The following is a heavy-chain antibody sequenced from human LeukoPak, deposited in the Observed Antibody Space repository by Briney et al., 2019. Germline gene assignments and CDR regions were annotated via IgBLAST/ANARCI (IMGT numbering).Heavy chain of an antibody. CDR3: ARGGGWYEN. Sequence: PSETLSLTCTVSGGSINNYYWSWIRQPPGKELEWIGYIYYTGGTNYNPSLKSRVTILVDPSKNQFSLELSSVTTADTAVYYCARGGGWYENWGQGTLVTVSS. J-gene: IGHJ4*02. D-gene: IGHD6-19*01. V-gene: IGHV4-59*01. CDR2: IYYTGGT. CDR1: GGSINNYY.